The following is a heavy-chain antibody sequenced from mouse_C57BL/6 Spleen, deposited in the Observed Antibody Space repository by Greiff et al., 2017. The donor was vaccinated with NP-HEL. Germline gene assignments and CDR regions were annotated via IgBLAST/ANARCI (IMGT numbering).Heavy chain of an antibody. CDR1: GYTFTSYW. CDR2: IDPSDSYT. V-gene: IGHV1-50*01. D-gene: IGHD6-2*01. J-gene: IGHJ4*01. Sequence: QVQLQQPGAELVKPGASVKLSCKASGYTFTSYWMQWVQQRPGQGLEWIGEIDPSDSYTNYTQKFKGKATLTVDTSSSTAYMQLSSLTSEDSAVYYCARSRISEAMDYWGQGTSVTVSS. CDR3: ARSRISEAMDY.